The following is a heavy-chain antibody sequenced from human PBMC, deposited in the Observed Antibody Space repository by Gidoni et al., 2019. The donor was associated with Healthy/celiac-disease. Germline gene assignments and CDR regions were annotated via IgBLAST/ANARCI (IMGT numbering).Heavy chain of an antibody. J-gene: IGHJ1*01. Sequence: EVPLLESGVCLVQPGGSLRLSCTSSGFTFSSYAMCWVRQAPGKGLEWVSAISGSGGSTYYADSVKGRFTISRDNSKNTLYLQMNSLRAEDTAVYYCAKAGYYDSSGYLPHWGQGTLVTVSS. V-gene: IGHV3-23*01. CDR3: AKAGYYDSSGYLPH. CDR1: GFTFSSYA. D-gene: IGHD3-22*01. CDR2: ISGSGGST.